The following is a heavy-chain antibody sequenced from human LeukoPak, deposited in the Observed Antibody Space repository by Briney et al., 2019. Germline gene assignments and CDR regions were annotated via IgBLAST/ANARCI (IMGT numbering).Heavy chain of an antibody. D-gene: IGHD2-2*01. CDR3: AGYCSTTSCYGVDY. V-gene: IGHV3-48*01. CDR1: GFTFSSFW. J-gene: IGHJ4*02. Sequence: PGGSLRLSCAASGFTFSSFWMSWVRQAPGKGLEWVSYISSSSSAIYYADSVKGRFTISRDNAKNSLYLQMNSLRAEDTAVYYCAGYCSTTSCYGVDYWGQGTLVTVSS. CDR2: ISSSSSAI.